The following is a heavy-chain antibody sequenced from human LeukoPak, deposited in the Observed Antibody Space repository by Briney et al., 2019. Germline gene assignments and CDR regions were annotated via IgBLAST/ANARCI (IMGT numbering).Heavy chain of an antibody. J-gene: IGHJ3*02. CDR3: ARSTTVADDAFDI. CDR1: GFTFSSYS. Sequence: GGSLRLSCTASGFTFSSYSMNWFRQAPGKGLEWVSSISIISSYIYYADSVKGRFTMSRDNAKNSLYLQMNSLRAEDTAVYYCARSTTVADDAFDIWGQGTMVTVSS. V-gene: IGHV3-21*01. D-gene: IGHD5/OR15-5a*01. CDR2: ISIISSYI.